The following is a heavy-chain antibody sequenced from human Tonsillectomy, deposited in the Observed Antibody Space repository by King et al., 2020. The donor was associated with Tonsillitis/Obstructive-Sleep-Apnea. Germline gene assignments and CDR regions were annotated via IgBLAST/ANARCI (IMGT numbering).Heavy chain of an antibody. CDR1: VGSISSSSYY. J-gene: IGHJ5*02. CDR3: AIKVGDCWSGGNWFDP. Sequence: LQLQESGPGLVKPSETLSLTCTVSVGSISSSSYYWGWIRQPPGKGLEWMGSIYYSGSTYYNPSLKSRVTISVTTSKNQFSLKLSSVTAADTAGYYCAIKVGDCWSGGNWFDPWGQGTLVTVSS. V-gene: IGHV4-39*01. D-gene: IGHD3-3*01. CDR2: IYYSGST.